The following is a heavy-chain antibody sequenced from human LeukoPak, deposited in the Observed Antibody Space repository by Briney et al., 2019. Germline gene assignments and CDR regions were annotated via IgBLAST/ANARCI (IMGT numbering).Heavy chain of an antibody. CDR1: GFTFSSYA. J-gene: IGHJ4*02. CDR3: ARDLWFKVVPGTVDY. D-gene: IGHD3-10*01. Sequence: GTSLRLSCAASGFTFSSYAMHWVRQAPGKGLEWVSVISYDGYTKYYAESVRGRFTISRDDSNNTLYLQMNSLRAEDTATYYCARDLWFKVVPGTVDYWGQGTLVSVPS. V-gene: IGHV3-30-3*01. CDR2: ISYDGYTK.